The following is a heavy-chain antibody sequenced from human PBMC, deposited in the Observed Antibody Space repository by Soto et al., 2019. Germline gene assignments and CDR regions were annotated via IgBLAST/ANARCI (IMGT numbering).Heavy chain of an antibody. D-gene: IGHD3-22*01. J-gene: IGHJ4*02. CDR3: ARLGGYYDSSGRTN. CDR2: IYYSGST. Sequence: TSEILSLTCTVSGGSISSSSYYWGWIRQPPGKGLEWIGSIYYSGSTYYNPSLKSRVTISVDTSKNQFSLKLSSVTAADTAVYYCARLGGYYDSSGRTNWGQGTLVTVSS. V-gene: IGHV4-39*01. CDR1: GGSISSSSYY.